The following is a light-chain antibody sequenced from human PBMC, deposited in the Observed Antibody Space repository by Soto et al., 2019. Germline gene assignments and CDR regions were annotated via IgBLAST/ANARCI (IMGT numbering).Light chain of an antibody. V-gene: IGKV3-20*01. CDR1: QSVSSN. Sequence: EIVLTQPPDTLSLSPGERATLSCRASQSVSSNLAWYQQQPGQAPRLLIYGTSNRATGIPDRFSGSGSGTDFSLTISRLEPEDFALYYCQQYGHSLSLTFGQGTRLEIK. CDR2: GTS. CDR3: QQYGHSLSLT. J-gene: IGKJ5*01.